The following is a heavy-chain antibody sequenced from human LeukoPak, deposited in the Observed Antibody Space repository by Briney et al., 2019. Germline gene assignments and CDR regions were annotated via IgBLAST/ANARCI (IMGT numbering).Heavy chain of an antibody. Sequence: PGGSLRLSCAASGFTFSDYILDWVRQAPGKGLEWIGHIRRKRNGYTTEFAASVKGRFTISRDDSEKSMYLHMNNVKTEDTAVYYCSREGAQGDQSAFDVWGQGTMVTVSS. J-gene: IGHJ3*01. V-gene: IGHV3-72*01. CDR1: GFTFSDYI. CDR2: IRRKRNGYTT. D-gene: IGHD2-21*01. CDR3: SREGAQGDQSAFDV.